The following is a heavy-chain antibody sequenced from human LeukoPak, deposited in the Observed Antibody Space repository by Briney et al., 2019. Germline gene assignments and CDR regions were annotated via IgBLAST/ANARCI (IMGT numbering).Heavy chain of an antibody. J-gene: IGHJ6*03. CDR2: IYYSGST. Sequence: SETLSLTCTVSGGSISSHYWSWIRQPPGKGLEWIGYIYYSGSTNYNPSLKSRVTISVDTSKNQFSLKLSSVTAADTAVYYCARDRIVVVPAALGEEYYYYYMDVWGKGTTVTVSS. D-gene: IGHD2-2*01. V-gene: IGHV4-59*11. CDR3: ARDRIVVVPAALGEEYYYYYMDV. CDR1: GGSISSHY.